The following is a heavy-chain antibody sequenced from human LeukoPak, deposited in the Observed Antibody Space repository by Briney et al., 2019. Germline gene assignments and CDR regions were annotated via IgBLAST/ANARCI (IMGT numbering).Heavy chain of an antibody. CDR1: GFTFSGFE. CDR3: AKDRAGNSWNFDY. V-gene: IGHV3-48*03. J-gene: IGHJ4*02. D-gene: IGHD6-13*01. Sequence: GGSLRLSCVASGFTFSGFEMNWVRQSPGKGLEWVSYISNSGSTIYYADSVKGRFTISRDTSNKMVYLQMNSLRTEDMAVYYCAKDRAGNSWNFDYWGQGTLVAVSS. CDR2: ISNSGSTI.